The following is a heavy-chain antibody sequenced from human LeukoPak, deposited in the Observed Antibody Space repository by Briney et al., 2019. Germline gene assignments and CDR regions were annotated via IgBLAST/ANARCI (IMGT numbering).Heavy chain of an antibody. V-gene: IGHV4-4*07. Sequence: SETLSLTCTVSGGSISSYYWSWIRQPAGKGLEWIGHNYTSGSTSYDPSLRSRVTISIDTPNNQFSLKLSSVTAADTAVYYCATGVHGIAAAGDYYFDYWGQGTLVTVSS. D-gene: IGHD6-13*01. J-gene: IGHJ4*02. CDR3: ATGVHGIAAAGDYYFDY. CDR2: NYTSGST. CDR1: GGSISSYY.